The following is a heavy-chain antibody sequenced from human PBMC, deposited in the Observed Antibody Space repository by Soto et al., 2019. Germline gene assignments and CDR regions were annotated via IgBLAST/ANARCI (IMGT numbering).Heavy chain of an antibody. J-gene: IGHJ6*02. Sequence: SETLSLTCTVSGGSISSYYWSWIRQPPGKGLEWIGYIYYSGSTNYNPSLKSRVAISVDTSKNQFSLKLSSVTAADTAVYYCARGYSYGYNYYGMDVWGQGTTVTVSS. CDR1: GGSISSYY. CDR2: IYYSGST. CDR3: ARGYSYGYNYYGMDV. D-gene: IGHD5-18*01. V-gene: IGHV4-59*01.